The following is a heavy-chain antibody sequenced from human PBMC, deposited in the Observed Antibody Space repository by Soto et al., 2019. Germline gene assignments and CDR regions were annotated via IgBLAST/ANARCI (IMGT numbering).Heavy chain of an antibody. CDR1: GFTFTNYD. Sequence: QVQLVQSGAEVKKPGASVKVSCKAAGFTFTNYDVNWVRQAPGQGLEWMGWMNPTTGSTGYARKFQGRLTMARNTSISTAYLELTSLRPEDTAVYFCAREGTGVFAWFDSWGQGTLVTVSS. V-gene: IGHV1-8*01. CDR2: MNPTTGST. D-gene: IGHD2-8*01. J-gene: IGHJ5*01. CDR3: AREGTGVFAWFDS.